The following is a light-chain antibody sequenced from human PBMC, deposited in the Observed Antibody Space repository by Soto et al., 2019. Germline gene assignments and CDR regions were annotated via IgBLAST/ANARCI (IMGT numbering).Light chain of an antibody. Sequence: EIVMTQSPATLSVSPGERATLSCRASQSVNSNLAWYQQKPGQAPRLLISGASTRATGIPARFSGSGSETDFTLTISSLQSADFAVYYCQQYNNWWTFGQGTEVE. CDR2: GAS. V-gene: IGKV3-15*01. J-gene: IGKJ1*01. CDR1: QSVNSN. CDR3: QQYNNWWT.